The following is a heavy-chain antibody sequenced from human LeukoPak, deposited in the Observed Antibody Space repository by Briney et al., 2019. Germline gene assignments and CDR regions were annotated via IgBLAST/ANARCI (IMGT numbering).Heavy chain of an antibody. V-gene: IGHV4-4*02. CDR2: ISYSGST. CDR3: ARDLYSSRTNDAFVI. CDR1: GGSISSSNW. D-gene: IGHD6-13*01. Sequence: SGTLSLTCAVSGGSISSSNWWSWVRQPPGKGLEWIGSISYSGSTYYNPSLKSRVTISVGASKNQFSLKLSSVTAADTAVYYCARDLYSSRTNDAFVIWGQGTMVTVSS. J-gene: IGHJ3*02.